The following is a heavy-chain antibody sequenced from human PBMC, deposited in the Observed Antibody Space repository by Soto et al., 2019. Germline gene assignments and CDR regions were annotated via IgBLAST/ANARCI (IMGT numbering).Heavy chain of an antibody. CDR2: IIPMYGTA. CDR1: GDTFSSYG. J-gene: IGHJ6*02. V-gene: IGHV1-69*01. Sequence: QVQLVQSGAEVKKPGSSVKVSCKVSGDTFSSYGISWVRQAPGQGLEWMGGIIPMYGTANYSQKFQGRVTITAAEPTTAAYMELSSLRSEDTAVYLCVRDHGYCTSRSWYRDYCYYGMDVWGQGTTVTVSS. CDR3: VRDHGYCTSRSWYRDYCYYGMDV. D-gene: IGHD2-2*03.